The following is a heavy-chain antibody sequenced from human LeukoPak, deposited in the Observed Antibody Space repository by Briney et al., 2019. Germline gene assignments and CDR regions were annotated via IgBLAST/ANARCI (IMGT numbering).Heavy chain of an antibody. J-gene: IGHJ4*02. CDR2: MYTSGST. CDR3: ATYDQQLAFDN. V-gene: IGHV4-39*07. Sequence: SETLSLTCAVSDDSIRSSAYYWGWIRQPPGKGLEWIGRMYTSGSTNYNPSLKSRVTMSIDTSKKQFSLRLHSVTAADTAVYHCATYDQQLAFDNWGQGTLVTVSS. D-gene: IGHD6-13*01. CDR1: DDSIRSSAYY.